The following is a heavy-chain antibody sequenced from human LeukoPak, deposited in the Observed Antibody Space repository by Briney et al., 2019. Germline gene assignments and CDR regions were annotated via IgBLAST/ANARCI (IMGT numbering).Heavy chain of an antibody. V-gene: IGHV1-69*13. CDR1: GGTFSSNT. CDR2: IIPIFGTA. J-gene: IGHJ4*02. Sequence: SVKVSCKASGGTFSSNTISWVRQAPGQGLECMGGIIPIFGTANYAQKFQGRVTITADESTSTAYMELSSLRSEDTAVYYCARHYYYDSSGYSYWGQGTLVTVSS. CDR3: ARHYYYDSSGYSY. D-gene: IGHD3-22*01.